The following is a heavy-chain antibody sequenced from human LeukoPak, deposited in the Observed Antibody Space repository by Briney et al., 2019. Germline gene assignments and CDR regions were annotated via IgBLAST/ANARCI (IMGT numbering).Heavy chain of an antibody. CDR3: ARDEVVAAPNYFGMVV. Sequence: ASVKVSCKASGYTFTSYAMHWVRQAPGQRLEWMRWINAGNGNTKYSQKFQGRVTITRDTSASTAYMELSSLRSEDTAVYYCARDEVVAAPNYFGMVVWGQGTTVSVSS. J-gene: IGHJ6*02. CDR1: GYTFTSYA. CDR2: INAGNGNT. V-gene: IGHV1-3*01. D-gene: IGHD2-15*01.